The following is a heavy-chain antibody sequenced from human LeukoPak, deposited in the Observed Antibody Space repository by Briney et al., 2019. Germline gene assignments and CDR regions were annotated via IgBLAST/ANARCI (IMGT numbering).Heavy chain of an antibody. CDR3: AREGFGPTFSAWFDP. Sequence: SLTPSRAPSAFSFSSYSTDSGSHAPRNGLGWDLYISSSSSTIYHAASVEGPFPISRDNSKNTLYLKMNSLTSEDTAIYVCAREGFGPTFSAWFDPGGQGTLVTVSA. V-gene: IGHV3-48*01. CDR1: AFSFSSYS. CDR2: ISSSSSTI. D-gene: IGHD3/OR15-3a*01. J-gene: IGHJ5*02.